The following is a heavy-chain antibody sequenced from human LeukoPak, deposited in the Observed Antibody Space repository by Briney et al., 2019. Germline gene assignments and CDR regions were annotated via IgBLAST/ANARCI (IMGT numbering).Heavy chain of an antibody. CDR2: MNPNSGNT. V-gene: IGHV1-8*01. D-gene: IGHD3-9*01. CDR1: GYTFTSSD. CDR3: ARGLADILTGYYTYYYYYYGMDV. J-gene: IGHJ6*02. Sequence: GASVKASCTASGYTFTSSDINWVRQATGQGLECLGWMNPNSGNTVYAQKFQGRVTMTRNTSISTAYMELSSLRSEDTAVYYCARGLADILTGYYTYYYYYYGMDVWGQGTTVTVSS.